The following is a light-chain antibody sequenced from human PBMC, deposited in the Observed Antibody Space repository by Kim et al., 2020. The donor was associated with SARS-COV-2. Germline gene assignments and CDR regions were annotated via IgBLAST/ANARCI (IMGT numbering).Light chain of an antibody. V-gene: IGLV2-18*02. CDR1: SSDVGSNNR. Sequence: QSALTQPPSVSGSPGQSVTISCTGTSSDVGSNNRVSWYQQPPGTAPKLMIYEVSNRPSGVPDRFSGSKSDNTASLTISGLQAEDEADYYCSSYTSSSTLIFGGGTQLTVL. CDR3: SSYTSSSTLI. J-gene: IGLJ2*01. CDR2: EVS.